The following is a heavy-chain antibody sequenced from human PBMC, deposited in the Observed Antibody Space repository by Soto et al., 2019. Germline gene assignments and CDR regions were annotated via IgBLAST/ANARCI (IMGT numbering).Heavy chain of an antibody. CDR1: GGTFSSYT. CDR3: ARDPSTTYGGMDWYFDL. Sequence: QVQLVQSGAEVKKPESSVKVSCKASGGTFSSYTISWVRQAPGQGREWMGGIIPIFGTANYAQKFQGRVTITADESTSAAYMELSSLRSEDTAVYYCARDPSTTYGGMDWYFDLWGRGTLVTVSS. D-gene: IGHD4-17*01. J-gene: IGHJ2*01. V-gene: IGHV1-69*12. CDR2: IIPIFGTA.